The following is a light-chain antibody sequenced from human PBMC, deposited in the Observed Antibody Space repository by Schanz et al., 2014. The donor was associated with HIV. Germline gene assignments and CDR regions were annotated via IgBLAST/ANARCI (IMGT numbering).Light chain of an antibody. V-gene: IGLV1-47*01. J-gene: IGLJ2*01. CDR3: QSFDTKLSAVV. CDR1: SSNIGSNS. CDR2: RNN. Sequence: QSVLTQPPSASGTPGQRVPISCSGRSSNIGSNSVYWYQQLPGTAPKLLIYRNNQRPSGVPDRFSGSKSGTSASLDITGLQAEDEGDYFCQSFDTKLSAVVFGGGTKLTVL.